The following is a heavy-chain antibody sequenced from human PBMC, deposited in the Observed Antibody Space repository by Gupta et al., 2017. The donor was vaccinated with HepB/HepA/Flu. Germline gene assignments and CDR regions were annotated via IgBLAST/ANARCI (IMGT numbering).Heavy chain of an antibody. J-gene: IGHJ4*02. Sequence: QVQLVQSGAEVKKPGASVKVSCTASGYTFTGYYIHWVRQAPGQGLEWMGWINPNGDGTNYAQKFQGRVTMTRDTSITTAYMELSRLRSDDTAVYYCVKGGGGYFDYWGQGTLVTVSS. V-gene: IGHV1-2*02. CDR2: INPNGDGT. CDR3: VKGGGGYFDY. CDR1: GYTFTGYY. D-gene: IGHD3-10*01.